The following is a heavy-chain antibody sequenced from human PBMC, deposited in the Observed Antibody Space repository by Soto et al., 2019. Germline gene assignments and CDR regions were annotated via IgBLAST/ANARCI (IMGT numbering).Heavy chain of an antibody. J-gene: IGHJ4*02. CDR1: GFSLSTTEVG. CDR2: IYWDDDK. Sequence: QITLKESGPTLVKPTQPLTLTCTFSGFSLSTTEVGVAWIRQPPGKALEWLALIYWDDDKRYSPSLKSRLTITKETSKTQVVLRMTNMDPVDTATYYCAHRFDWYYFDYWGQGTLVTVSS. V-gene: IGHV2-5*02. D-gene: IGHD3-9*01. CDR3: AHRFDWYYFDY.